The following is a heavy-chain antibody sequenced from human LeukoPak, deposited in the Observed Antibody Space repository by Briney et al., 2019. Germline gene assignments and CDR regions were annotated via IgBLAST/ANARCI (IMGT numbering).Heavy chain of an antibody. CDR3: ARDLGYCSSTSCYEVEYFQH. Sequence: ASVKVSCKASGYTFTSYGISWVRQAPGQGLEWMGWISAYNGNTNYAQKLQGRVTMTTDTSTSTAYMELRSLRSDDTAVYYCARDLGYCSSTSCYEVEYFQHWGQGTLVTVSS. CDR2: ISAYNGNT. D-gene: IGHD2-2*01. V-gene: IGHV1-18*01. CDR1: GYTFTSYG. J-gene: IGHJ1*01.